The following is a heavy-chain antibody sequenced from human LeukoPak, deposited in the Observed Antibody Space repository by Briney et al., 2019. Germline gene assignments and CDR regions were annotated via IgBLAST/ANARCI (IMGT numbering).Heavy chain of an antibody. J-gene: IGHJ3*02. CDR1: GLTFSSYE. V-gene: IGHV3-48*03. Sequence: PGGSLRLSCAASGLTFSSYEMNWVRQAPGKGLEWVSYISSSGSTIYYADSVKGRFTISRDNAKNSLYLQMNSLRAEDTAVYYCARGQRITMVRGIAFDIWGQGTMVTVSS. CDR2: ISSSGSTI. D-gene: IGHD3-10*01. CDR3: ARGQRITMVRGIAFDI.